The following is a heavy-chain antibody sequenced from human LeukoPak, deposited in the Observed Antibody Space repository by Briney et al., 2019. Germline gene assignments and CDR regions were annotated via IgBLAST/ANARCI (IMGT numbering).Heavy chain of an antibody. CDR2: IYYSGST. CDR3: ARDASSRNWYFDL. CDR1: GGSISSYY. Sequence: SETLSLTCTVSGGSISSYYWSWIRQPQGKGLEWVGYIYYSGSTSYNTALKSRITISADTSKNQFSLKLSSVTAADTAVYYCARDASSRNWYFDLWGRGTLVTVSS. V-gene: IGHV4-59*01. D-gene: IGHD6-13*01. J-gene: IGHJ2*01.